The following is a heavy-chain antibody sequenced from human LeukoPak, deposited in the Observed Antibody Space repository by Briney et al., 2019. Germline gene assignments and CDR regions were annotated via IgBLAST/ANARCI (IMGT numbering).Heavy chain of an antibody. CDR1: GGSISSYY. Sequence: PSETLSLTCTVSGGSISSYYWSWIRLPPGKGLEWIGYIDYSGSTNYNPSLKSRVTISLDTSKNQFSLKLSSVTAADTAVYYCARLIDPAYYYYMDVWGKGTTVTISS. CDR3: ARLIDPAYYYYMDV. D-gene: IGHD3-16*01. V-gene: IGHV4-59*12. J-gene: IGHJ6*03. CDR2: IDYSGST.